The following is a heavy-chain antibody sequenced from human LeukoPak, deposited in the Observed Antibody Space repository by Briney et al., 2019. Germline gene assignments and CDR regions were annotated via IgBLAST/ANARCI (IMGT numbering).Heavy chain of an antibody. CDR3: ARDLSPWETRNPDAFDI. D-gene: IGHD1-14*01. CDR1: GFTVSSNY. CDR2: IYSASST. Sequence: GGSLRLSCAASGFTVSSNYVNWVRQAPGKGLEWVSVIYSASSTYYADSVKGRFSISRDNSKNTLYLQMNSLRVEDTAVYYCARDLSPWETRNPDAFDIWGQGTMVTVSS. V-gene: IGHV3-53*01. J-gene: IGHJ3*02.